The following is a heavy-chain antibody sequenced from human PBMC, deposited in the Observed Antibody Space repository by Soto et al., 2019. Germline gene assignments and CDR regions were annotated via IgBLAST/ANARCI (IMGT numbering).Heavy chain of an antibody. CDR2: IYYTGTT. CDR3: ARDARDHEDPGGYYCYDMDV. CDR1: GGSVNSRSYY. J-gene: IGHJ6*02. Sequence: ETLSLTCSVSGGSVNSRSYYWSWIRQPPGKGLEWIGHIYYTGTTSYNPSLKSRVIISVDMSKNQFSLKLTSVTAADTAVYFCARDARDHEDPGGYYCYDMDVWGQGTTVTVSS. V-gene: IGHV4-61*01.